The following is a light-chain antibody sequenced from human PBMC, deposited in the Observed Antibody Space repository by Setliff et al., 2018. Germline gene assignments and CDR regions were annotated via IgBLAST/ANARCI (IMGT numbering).Light chain of an antibody. J-gene: IGLJ1*01. Sequence: LTQPASVSGSPGQSITISYTGTSSDVGGYNFVSWYQQHPGKAPKLMIYDVSKRPSGVSNRFSGSKSGNTASLTISGLQAEDEADYYCSSYRSSSTYVFGTGTKVT. CDR2: DVS. CDR3: SSYRSSSTYV. CDR1: SSDVGGYNF. V-gene: IGLV2-14*01.